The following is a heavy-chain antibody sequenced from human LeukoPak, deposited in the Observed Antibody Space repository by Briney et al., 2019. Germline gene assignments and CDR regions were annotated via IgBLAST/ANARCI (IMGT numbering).Heavy chain of an antibody. V-gene: IGHV4-31*03. D-gene: IGHD3-22*01. CDR3: ARVNYYDSSGHFANFDY. Sequence: PSETLSLTCTVSGDSISTGGYYWSWIRQQPGGGLEWIGYIYFSGNTYYNPSLKSRVTISVDISKNHFSLKLTSVTAADTAVYFCARVNYYDSSGHFANFDYWGQGTLVTVSS. CDR2: IYFSGNT. J-gene: IGHJ4*02. CDR1: GDSISTGGYY.